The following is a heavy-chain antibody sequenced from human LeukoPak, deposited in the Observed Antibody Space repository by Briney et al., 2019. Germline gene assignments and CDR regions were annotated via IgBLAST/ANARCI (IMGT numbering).Heavy chain of an antibody. J-gene: IGHJ5*02. Sequence: TSGGSLRLSCAASGSTFSSAWMSWVRQAPGKGPEWVGRIKSKTDGGTTDYAAPVKGRFTISRDDSKNTLYLQMNSLETEDTAVYYCAHVFGGSWGQGTLVTVSS. CDR2: IKSKTDGGTT. V-gene: IGHV3-15*01. CDR3: AHVFGGS. CDR1: GSTFSSAW. D-gene: IGHD6-25*01.